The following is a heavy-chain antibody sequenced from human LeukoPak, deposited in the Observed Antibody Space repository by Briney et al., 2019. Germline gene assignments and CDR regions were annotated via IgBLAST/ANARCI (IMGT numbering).Heavy chain of an antibody. Sequence: SETLSLTCTVSGGSISSGGYYWSWIRQPPGKGLEWIGYIYHSGSTYYNPSLKSRVTISVDRSKNQFSLKLSSVTAADAAVYYCARESEAFDYWGQGTLVTVSS. V-gene: IGHV4-30-2*01. J-gene: IGHJ4*02. CDR2: IYHSGST. CDR1: GGSISSGGYY. CDR3: ARESEAFDY.